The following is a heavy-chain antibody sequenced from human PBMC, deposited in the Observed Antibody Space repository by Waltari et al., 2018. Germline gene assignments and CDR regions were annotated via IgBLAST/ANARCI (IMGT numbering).Heavy chain of an antibody. V-gene: IGHV1-8*03. CDR3: ASEMATISGAFDI. J-gene: IGHJ3*02. Sequence: QVQLVQSGAEVKKPGASVKVSCKASGYTFTSYDINWVRQATGQGLEWMGWMNPNSGNTGYAQKFQGRVTITADKSTSTAYMELSSLRSEDTAVYYCASEMATISGAFDIWGQGTMVTVSS. CDR1: GYTFTSYD. D-gene: IGHD5-12*01. CDR2: MNPNSGNT.